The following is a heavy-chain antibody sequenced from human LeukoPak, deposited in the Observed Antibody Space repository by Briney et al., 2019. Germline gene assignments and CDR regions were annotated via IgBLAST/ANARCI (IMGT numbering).Heavy chain of an antibody. CDR1: GGSFSGYY. CDR2: INRSGST. CDR3: ARVTDSGIAVAGIDY. Sequence: SETLSLTCAVYGGSFSGYYWSWIRQPPGKGLEWIGEINRSGSTNYNPSLKSRVTISVDTSKNQFSLKLSSETAADTAVYYCARVTDSGIAVAGIDYWGQGTLVTVSS. V-gene: IGHV4-34*01. J-gene: IGHJ4*02. D-gene: IGHD6-19*01.